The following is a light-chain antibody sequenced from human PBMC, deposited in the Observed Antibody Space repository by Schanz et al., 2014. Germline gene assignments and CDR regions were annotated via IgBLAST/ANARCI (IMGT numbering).Light chain of an antibody. Sequence: EIVLTQSPATLSLSPGERATLSCRASQSVSSYLAWYQQKPGQAPRLLIYAASSRATGIPDRFSGGGSDTDFTLTITRLEPEDFAVYYCQQYGSSFWTFGQGTKVEI. J-gene: IGKJ1*01. CDR3: QQYGSSFWT. CDR1: QSVSSY. V-gene: IGKV3-20*01. CDR2: AAS.